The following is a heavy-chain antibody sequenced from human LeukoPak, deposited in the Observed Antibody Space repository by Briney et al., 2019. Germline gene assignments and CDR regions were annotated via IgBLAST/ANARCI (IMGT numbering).Heavy chain of an antibody. V-gene: IGHV3-48*03. J-gene: IGHJ6*02. CDR1: GYFFSSHE. Sequence: GGSLRLSCVGSGYFFSSHEMNWVRQAPGKGLGWISYISSSASTVTYADSVKGRFTISRDNAKKSLFLKMNRLRAEDTAVYYCARVGTLIYPYGMDVWGQGTTVTVSS. CDR3: ARVGTLIYPYGMDV. D-gene: IGHD5/OR15-5a*01. CDR2: ISSSASTV.